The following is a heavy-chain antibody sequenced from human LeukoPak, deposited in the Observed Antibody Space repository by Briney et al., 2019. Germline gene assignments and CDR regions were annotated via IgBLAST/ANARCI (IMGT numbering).Heavy chain of an antibody. CDR2: ISSGSDHI. V-gene: IGHV3-21*04. D-gene: IGHD4-17*01. Sequence: GGSLRLSCAASGFTFSSYSMNWVRQAPGKGLEWVSSISSGSDHIYYADSVKGRFTISRDNSKNTLYLQMTSLRAADTAVYYCAKDHGDWSFDYWGQGTLVTVSS. CDR3: AKDHGDWSFDY. J-gene: IGHJ4*02. CDR1: GFTFSSYS.